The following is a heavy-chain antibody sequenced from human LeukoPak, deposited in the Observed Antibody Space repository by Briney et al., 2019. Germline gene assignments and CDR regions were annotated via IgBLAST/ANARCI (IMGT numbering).Heavy chain of an antibody. CDR2: IGGGGTNT. J-gene: IGHJ4*02. CDR1: EFTFSNYA. V-gene: IGHV3-23*01. CDR3: AINVVPVRI. D-gene: IGHD3-16*01. Sequence: GGSLRLSCAASEFTFSNYAMSWVRQAPGKGLEWVSAIGGGGTNTYYADSVKGRFTISRDISKNTLYLQMNSLRAEDTAVYYCAINVVPVRIWGPGTLVTVSS.